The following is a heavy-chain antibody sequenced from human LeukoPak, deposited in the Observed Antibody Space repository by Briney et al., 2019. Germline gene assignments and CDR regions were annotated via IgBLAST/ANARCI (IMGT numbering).Heavy chain of an antibody. CDR1: GLTFSSYA. D-gene: IGHD3-10*01. Sequence: GGSLRLSCAASGLTFSSYAMSWVRQAPGKGLEWVSAISGSGGSTYYADSVKGRFTISRDNSKNTLYLQMNSLRAEDTAVYYCAKEVWFGELLSAYYGMDVWGQGTTVTVSS. CDR2: ISGSGGST. V-gene: IGHV3-23*01. J-gene: IGHJ6*02. CDR3: AKEVWFGELLSAYYGMDV.